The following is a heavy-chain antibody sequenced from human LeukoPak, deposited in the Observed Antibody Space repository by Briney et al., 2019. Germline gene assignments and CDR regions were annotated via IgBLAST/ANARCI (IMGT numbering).Heavy chain of an antibody. CDR1: GYSFSSYE. CDR2: ISSSGSTT. Sequence: GGSLRLSCAASGYSFSSYEMHWVRQAPGKGLEWVSDISSSGSTTYYADSVRGRFTTSRDKAKNLLCLKMHSLRAEDTAIYYCSLLAVASPQDYWGQGTLVTVSS. CDR3: SLLAVASPQDY. D-gene: IGHD6-19*01. J-gene: IGHJ4*02. V-gene: IGHV3-48*03.